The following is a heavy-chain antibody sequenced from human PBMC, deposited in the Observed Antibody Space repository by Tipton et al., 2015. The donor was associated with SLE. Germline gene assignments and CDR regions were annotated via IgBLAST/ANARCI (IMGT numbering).Heavy chain of an antibody. CDR2: INPSGGST. D-gene: IGHD4-11*01. CDR3: ARDLPTVTTRYNWFDP. J-gene: IGHJ5*02. Sequence: QLVQSGAEVKKPGASVKVSRKASGYTFTSYYMHWVRQAPGQGLEWMGIINPSGGSTSYAQKFQGRVTMTRDTSTSTVYMELSSLRSEDTAVYYCARDLPTVTTRYNWFDPWGQGTLVTVSS. CDR1: GYTFTSYY. V-gene: IGHV1-46*01.